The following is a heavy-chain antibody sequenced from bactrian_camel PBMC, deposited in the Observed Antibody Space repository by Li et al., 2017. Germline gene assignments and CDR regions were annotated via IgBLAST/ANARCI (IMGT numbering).Heavy chain of an antibody. V-gene: IGHV3S53*01. Sequence: VQLVESGGGSVQAGGSLRLSCVASGYDTYSWHCMGWFRQAPGKEREGVAVIDCDGTTMYGDSVKGRFTISRDNAKKTLYLQMNSLKLDDTAMYYCARARTRGSSCRPVRANFGYWGQGTQVTVSS. D-gene: IGHD2*01. J-gene: IGHJ6*01. CDR1: GYDTYSWHC. CDR3: ARARTRGSSCRPVRANFGY. CDR2: IDCDGTT.